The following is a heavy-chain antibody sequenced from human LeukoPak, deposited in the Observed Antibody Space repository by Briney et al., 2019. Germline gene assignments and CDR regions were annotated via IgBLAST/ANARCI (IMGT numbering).Heavy chain of an antibody. Sequence: SETLSLTCTVSGDSISTYSWSWIRQPPGKELDWIGYIYTSGSTNYTPSLKSRVTISVDTSKNQFSLKLSSVTAADTAVYYCARRAPAEYYFDYWGQGTLVTVSS. CDR1: GDSISTYS. CDR2: IYTSGST. D-gene: IGHD2-2*01. J-gene: IGHJ4*02. CDR3: ARRAPAEYYFDY. V-gene: IGHV4-4*09.